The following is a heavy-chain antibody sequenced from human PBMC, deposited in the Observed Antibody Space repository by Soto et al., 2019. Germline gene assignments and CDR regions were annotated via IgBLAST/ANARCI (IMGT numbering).Heavy chain of an antibody. CDR1: RYTFTSYG. J-gene: IGHJ5*02. CDR2: ISAYNGNT. Sequence: ASVKVSGKASRYTFTSYGISWVRQAPGEGLEWMGWISAYNGNTNYAQKLQGRVTMTTDTSTSTAYMELRSLRSDDTAVYYCARAVVVPARPKLGHWLDTWGQETLVTFSS. V-gene: IGHV1-18*01. D-gene: IGHD2-2*01. CDR3: ARAVVVPARPKLGHWLDT.